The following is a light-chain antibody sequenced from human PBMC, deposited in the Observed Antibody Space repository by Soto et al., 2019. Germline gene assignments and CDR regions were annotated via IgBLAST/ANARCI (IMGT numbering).Light chain of an antibody. CDR3: QQYNRYSVT. CDR1: QSISSW. V-gene: IGKV1-5*03. CDR2: MAS. Sequence: DIQMTQSPSTLAASVGDRVTITCRASQSISSWLAWYQQKPGKAPNLLIYMASTLESGGPSRFSGSGSGTEFTLTISRLQPDDFTTYYCQQYNRYSVTFGQGTKVEI. J-gene: IGKJ1*01.